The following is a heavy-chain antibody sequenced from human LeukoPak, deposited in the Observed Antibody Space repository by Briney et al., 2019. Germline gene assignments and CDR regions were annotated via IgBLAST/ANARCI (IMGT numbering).Heavy chain of an antibody. CDR1: GYTFTGYY. V-gene: IGHV1-69*13. J-gene: IGHJ4*02. CDR3: ARDAGHFDY. CDR2: IIPIFGTA. Sequence: AASVKVSCKASGYTFTGYYMHWVRQAPGQGLEWMGGIIPIFGTANYAQKFQGRVTITADESTSTAYMELSSLRSEDTAVYYCARDAGHFDYWGQGTLVTVSS.